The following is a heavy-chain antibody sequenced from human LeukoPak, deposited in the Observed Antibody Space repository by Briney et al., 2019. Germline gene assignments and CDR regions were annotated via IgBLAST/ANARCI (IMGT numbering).Heavy chain of an antibody. J-gene: IGHJ4*02. V-gene: IGHV3-30-3*01. CDR1: GFTFSSYA. Sequence: TGGSLRLSCAASGFTFSSYAMHWVRQAPGKGLEWVAVISYDGSNKYHADSVKGRFTISRDNSKNTLYLQMNSLRAEDTAVYYCAKGGKWDVTPFDYWGQGTLVTVSS. D-gene: IGHD1-26*01. CDR3: AKGGKWDVTPFDY. CDR2: ISYDGSNK.